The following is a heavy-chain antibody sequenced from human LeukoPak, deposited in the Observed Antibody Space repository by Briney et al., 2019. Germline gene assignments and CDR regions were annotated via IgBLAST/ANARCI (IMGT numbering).Heavy chain of an antibody. CDR3: AINYGDYEVDY. CDR2: IIPIFGTA. J-gene: IGHJ4*02. CDR1: GGTFSSYA. D-gene: IGHD4-17*01. Sequence: PVKVSCKASGGTFSSYAISWVRQAPGQGLEWMGGIIPIFGTANYAQKFQGRVTITADESTSTAYMELSSLRSEDTAVYYCAINYGDYEVDYWGQGTLVTVSS. V-gene: IGHV1-69*13.